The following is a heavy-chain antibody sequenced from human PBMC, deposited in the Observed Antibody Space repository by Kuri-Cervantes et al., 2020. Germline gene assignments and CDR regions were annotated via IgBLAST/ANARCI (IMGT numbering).Heavy chain of an antibody. CDR3: ARDRLGGYGMDV. J-gene: IGHJ6*02. CDR1: GFTFDDYA. CDR2: ISWNSGSI. Sequence: SLKISCAASGFTFDDYAMHWVRQAPGKGLEWVSGISWNSGSIGYADSVKGRFTISRDNAKNSLYLQMNSLRAEDTAVYYCARDRLGGYGMDVWGQGTTVTVSS. V-gene: IGHV3-9*01. D-gene: IGHD3-16*01.